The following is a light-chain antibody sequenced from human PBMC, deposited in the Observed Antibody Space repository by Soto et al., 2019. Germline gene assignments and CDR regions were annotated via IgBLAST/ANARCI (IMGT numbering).Light chain of an antibody. CDR2: GAS. CDR3: QQYGSSPWT. J-gene: IGKJ1*01. V-gene: IGKV3-20*01. Sequence: EIVLTQSPGTLSLSPGERATLSCRASQSVSSNFLAWYQQKPGQAPRLLIYGASSRATGIPDRFSGSGSGTDFTRTISRLEPEDFAVYYCQQYGSSPWTFGQGTKMEIK. CDR1: QSVSSNF.